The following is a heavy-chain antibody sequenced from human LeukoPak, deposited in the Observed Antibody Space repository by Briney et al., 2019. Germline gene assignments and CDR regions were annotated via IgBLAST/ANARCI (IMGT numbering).Heavy chain of an antibody. J-gene: IGHJ4*02. CDR3: ARDLRVRGGYDWEVVY. Sequence: SSETLSLTCTVSGYPISSGYYWGWIRQPPGKGLEWIGGIYHRGSTYYNPSLKSRVTISVDTSKNQFSLKLSSVTAADTAVYYCARDLRVRGGYDWEVVYWGQGTLVTVSS. V-gene: IGHV4-38-2*02. D-gene: IGHD5-12*01. CDR2: IYHRGST. CDR1: GYPISSGYY.